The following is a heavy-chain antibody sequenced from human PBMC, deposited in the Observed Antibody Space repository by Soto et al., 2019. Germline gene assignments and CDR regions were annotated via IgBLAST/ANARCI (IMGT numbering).Heavy chain of an antibody. D-gene: IGHD7-27*01. Sequence: PXGSLRLSCAAAGFTLSNYWMTWVRQAPGKGLDWVANINKDGSQKNYVDSVKGRFTIARDNGQNSLSLQINSLRVEDTAVYYCVRELGLAYWGQGALVTVSS. CDR2: INKDGSQK. V-gene: IGHV3-7*03. CDR3: VRELGLAY. CDR1: GFTLSNYW. J-gene: IGHJ4*02.